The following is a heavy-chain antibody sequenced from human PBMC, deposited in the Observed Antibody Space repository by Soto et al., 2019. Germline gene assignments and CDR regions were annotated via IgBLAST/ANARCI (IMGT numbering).Heavy chain of an antibody. J-gene: IGHJ4*02. V-gene: IGHV4-39*01. CDR2: IYYSGST. D-gene: IGHD2-2*01. Sequence: SETLSLTCTVSGGSISSSSYYWGWIRQPPGKGLEWIGSIYYSGSTYYNPSLKSRVTISVDTSKNQFSLKLSSVTAADTAVYYCARLVVVPAAKRGIDYWGQGTLVTVSS. CDR1: GGSISSSSYY. CDR3: ARLVVVPAAKRGIDY.